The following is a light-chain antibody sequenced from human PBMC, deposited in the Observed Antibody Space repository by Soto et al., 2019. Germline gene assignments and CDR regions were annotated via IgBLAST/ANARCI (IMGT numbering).Light chain of an antibody. J-gene: IGKJ1*01. Sequence: DIQMTQSPSTLSASVGDRVTITCRASQSISSWLAWYQQKPGKAPKLLIYKASSLESGVPSRFIGSGSGTEFNLSVSSLQPDDFATYYCQKYNSYPRTFGQGTKVEIK. CDR3: QKYNSYPRT. V-gene: IGKV1-5*03. CDR2: KAS. CDR1: QSISSW.